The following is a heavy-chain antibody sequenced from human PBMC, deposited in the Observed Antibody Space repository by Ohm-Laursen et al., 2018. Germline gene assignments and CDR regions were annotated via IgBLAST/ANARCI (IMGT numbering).Heavy chain of an antibody. CDR2: MNPNSGNT. J-gene: IGHJ4*02. Sequence: VASVKVSCKASGYTFTSYDINWVRQATGQGLEWMGWMNPNSGNTGYAQKFQGRVTMTRNTSISTAYMELSSLRSEDTAVYYCARGHRRRDGYNLGYWGQGTLVTVSS. V-gene: IGHV1-8*01. CDR3: ARGHRRRDGYNLGY. D-gene: IGHD5-24*01. CDR1: GYTFTSYD.